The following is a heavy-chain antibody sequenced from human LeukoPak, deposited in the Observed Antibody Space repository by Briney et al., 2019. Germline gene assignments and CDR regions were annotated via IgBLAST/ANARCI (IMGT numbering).Heavy chain of an antibody. CDR1: GFTFSSYW. D-gene: IGHD2-8*01. J-gene: IGHJ5*02. V-gene: IGHV3-7*01. CDR2: IKQDGSEK. Sequence: PGGSLRLSCAASGFTFSSYWMSWVRQAPGKGLEWVANIKQDGSEKYYVDSVKGRFTISRDNAKNSLYLQMNSLRAEDTAVYYCAKDQFPDIVLMVYASWGQGTLVTVSS. CDR3: AKDQFPDIVLMVYAS.